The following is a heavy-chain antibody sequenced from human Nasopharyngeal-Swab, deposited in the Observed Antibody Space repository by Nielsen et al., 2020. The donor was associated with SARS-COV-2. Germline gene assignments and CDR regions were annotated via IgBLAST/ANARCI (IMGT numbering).Heavy chain of an antibody. D-gene: IGHD4-23*01. J-gene: IGHJ4*02. CDR1: GFTFSSYW. V-gene: IGHV3-7*01. CDR3: ARGSGGNSFRWVLGKTPAYYFDY. Sequence: GESLKISCAASGFTFSSYWMSWVRQAPGKGLEWVANIKQDGSEKYYVDSVKGRFTISRDNAKNSLYQQMNSLRAEDTAVYYCARGSGGNSFRWVLGKTPAYYFDYWGQGTLVTVSS. CDR2: IKQDGSEK.